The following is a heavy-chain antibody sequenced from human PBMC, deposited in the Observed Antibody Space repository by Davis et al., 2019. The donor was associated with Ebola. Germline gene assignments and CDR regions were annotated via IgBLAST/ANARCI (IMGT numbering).Heavy chain of an antibody. CDR2: INSDGSST. J-gene: IGHJ1*01. V-gene: IGHV3-74*01. Sequence: GESLKISCVASGLSFSSYWMHWVRQAPGKGLVWVSRINSDGSSTNYADSVKGRFTISRDNAKNTLYLQLNSLRAEDTAVYYCARDNGGIVGATWGQGTLVTVSS. CDR3: ARDNGGIVGAT. D-gene: IGHD1-26*01. CDR1: GLSFSSYW.